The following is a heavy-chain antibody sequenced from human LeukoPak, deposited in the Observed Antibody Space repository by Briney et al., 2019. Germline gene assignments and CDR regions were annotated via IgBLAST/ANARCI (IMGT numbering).Heavy chain of an antibody. J-gene: IGHJ5*02. CDR1: GFTFSSYG. V-gene: IGHV3-30*18. CDR3: AKVRRGYCSGGSCYSWFDP. D-gene: IGHD2-15*01. Sequence: GGSLRLSCAASGFTFSSYGMHWVCQAPGKRLEWVAVISYDGSNKYYADSVKGRFTISRDNSKNTLYLQMNSLRAEDTAVYYCAKVRRGYCSGGSCYSWFDPWGQGTLVTVSS. CDR2: ISYDGSNK.